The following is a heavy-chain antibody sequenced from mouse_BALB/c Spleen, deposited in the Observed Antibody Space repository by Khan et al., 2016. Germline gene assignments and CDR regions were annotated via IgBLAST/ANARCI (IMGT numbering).Heavy chain of an antibody. CDR1: GYAFTNYL. CDR2: INPGSGGT. CDR3: ARKGFYGNYVYYFDY. D-gene: IGHD2-1*01. J-gene: IGHJ2*01. Sequence: QVQLKESGAELVRPGTSVKVSCKASGYAFTNYLIEWVKQRPGQGLEWIGVINPGSGGTNYNEKFKGKATLTAGKSSSTAYMQLSSLTSDDSAVYFCARKGFYGNYVYYFDYWGQGTTLTVSS. V-gene: IGHV1-54*01.